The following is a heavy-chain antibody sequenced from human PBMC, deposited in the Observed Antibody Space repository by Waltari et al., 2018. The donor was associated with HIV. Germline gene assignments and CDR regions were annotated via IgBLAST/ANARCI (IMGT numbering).Heavy chain of an antibody. Sequence: QVQLQESGPGLVKPSETLSLTCAVSGYSISRDYSWRWIRQPPGKGLEWSGSIYHSGTTYYNPSLKSRVTISIATSKNQVSLKLSSVTAADTAVYYCARDQVGATYFDYWGQGTLVTVSS. D-gene: IGHD1-26*01. J-gene: IGHJ4*02. CDR2: IYHSGTT. CDR3: ARDQVGATYFDY. V-gene: IGHV4-38-2*02. CDR1: GYSISRDYS.